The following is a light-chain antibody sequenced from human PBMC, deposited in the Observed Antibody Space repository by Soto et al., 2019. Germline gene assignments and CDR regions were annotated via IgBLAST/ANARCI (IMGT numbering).Light chain of an antibody. CDR3: QQYNNWPYI. Sequence: EIVLTHSPATLSVSPGERATLSCRASQSVGSNLAWYQQRSGQPSRLLIYDASTRATDIPSRFSGGGSGTDFTLTISSRQSEDFAVYYCQQYNNWPYIFGQGTKLQIK. CDR1: QSVGSN. J-gene: IGKJ2*01. V-gene: IGKV3-15*01. CDR2: DAS.